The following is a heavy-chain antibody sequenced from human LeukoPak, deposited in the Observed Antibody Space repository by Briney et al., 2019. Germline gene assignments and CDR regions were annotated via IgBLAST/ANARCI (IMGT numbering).Heavy chain of an antibody. V-gene: IGHV4-30-2*01. Sequence: PSETLSLTCTVSGGSISSGGYYWSWIRQPPGKGLEWIGCIYHSGSTYYNPSLKSRVTISVDRSKNQFSLKLSSVTAADTAVYYCARVKGAFDIWGQGTMVTVSS. CDR3: ARVKGAFDI. CDR2: IYHSGST. CDR1: GGSISSGGYY. J-gene: IGHJ3*02.